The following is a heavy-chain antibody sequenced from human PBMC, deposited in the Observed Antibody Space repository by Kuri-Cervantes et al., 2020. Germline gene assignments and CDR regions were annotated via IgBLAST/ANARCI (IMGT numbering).Heavy chain of an antibody. CDR2: FDPEDGET. J-gene: IGHJ4*02. Sequence: ASVKVSCKVSGYTLTELSMHWVRQAPGKGLEWMGGFDPEDGETIYAQKFQGRVTMTTDTSTTTAYMELRSLRSDDTAMYYCAAAIAATLFDYWGQGTLVTVSS. CDR1: GYTLTELS. D-gene: IGHD6-13*01. CDR3: AAAIAATLFDY. V-gene: IGHV1-24*01.